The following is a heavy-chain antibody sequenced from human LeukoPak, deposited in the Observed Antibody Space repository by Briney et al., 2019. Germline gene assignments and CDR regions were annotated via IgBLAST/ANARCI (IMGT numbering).Heavy chain of an antibody. CDR2: IYYSGST. CDR1: GGSISSSSYY. D-gene: IGHD5-18*01. V-gene: IGHV4-39*01. Sequence: PSETLSLTCTVSGGSISSSSYYWGWIRQPPGKGLEWIGSIYYSGSTNYNPSLKSRVTISVDTSKNQFSLKLSSVTAADTAVYYCARHVSTGYSYGYNWFDPWGQGTLVTVSS. J-gene: IGHJ5*02. CDR3: ARHVSTGYSYGYNWFDP.